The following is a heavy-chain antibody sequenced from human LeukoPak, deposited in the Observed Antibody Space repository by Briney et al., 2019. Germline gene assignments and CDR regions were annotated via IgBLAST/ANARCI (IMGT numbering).Heavy chain of an antibody. CDR2: IYHSGST. Sequence: SETLSLTCTVSGYSISSGYYWGWIRQPPGKGLEWIGSIYHSGSTNYNPSLKSRVTISVDTSKNQFSLKLSSVTAADTAVYYCARGRRIQLWPRYFDYWGQGTLVTVSS. CDR3: ARGRRIQLWPRYFDY. V-gene: IGHV4-38-2*02. J-gene: IGHJ4*02. D-gene: IGHD5-18*01. CDR1: GYSISSGYY.